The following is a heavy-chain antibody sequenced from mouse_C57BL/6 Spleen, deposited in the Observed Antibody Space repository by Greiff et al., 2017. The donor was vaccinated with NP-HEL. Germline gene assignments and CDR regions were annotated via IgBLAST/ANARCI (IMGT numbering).Heavy chain of an antibody. Sequence: DVKLVESGGGLVKPGGSLKLSCAASGFTFSSYAMSWVRQTPEKRLEWVATISDGGSYTYYPDNVKGRFTISRDNAKNNLYLQMSHLKSEDTAMYYCARDLATMITPFDYWGQGTTLTVSS. CDR1: GFTFSSYA. CDR3: ARDLATMITPFDY. D-gene: IGHD2-4*01. J-gene: IGHJ2*01. CDR2: ISDGGSYT. V-gene: IGHV5-4*01.